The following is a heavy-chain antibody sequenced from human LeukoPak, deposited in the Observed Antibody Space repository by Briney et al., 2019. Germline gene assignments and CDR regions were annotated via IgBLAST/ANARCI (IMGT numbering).Heavy chain of an antibody. D-gene: IGHD6-19*01. CDR2: IIPNLGIS. V-gene: IGHV1-69*04. Sequence: GASVKVSCKASGGTFSSQAISWVRQAPGQGLEWMGRIIPNLGISHYAQKFQGRVTITADKSTSTAYMELSSLRSEDTAVYYCARITGAVAGTGYFDLWGRGTLATVSS. CDR1: GGTFSSQA. CDR3: ARITGAVAGTGYFDL. J-gene: IGHJ2*01.